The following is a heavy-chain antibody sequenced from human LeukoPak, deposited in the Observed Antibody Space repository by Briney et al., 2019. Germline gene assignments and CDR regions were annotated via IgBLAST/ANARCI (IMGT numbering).Heavy chain of an antibody. Sequence: GGSLRLSYSASGFTFSGYWMSWVRQTTGKRLECVAKIREDGNEKFYVDSVKGRFTISRDNAKNSLYLQMDSLRVEDTAVYFCARDYIGGWNDYWGQGTLVTVSS. CDR3: ARDYIGGWNDY. J-gene: IGHJ4*02. V-gene: IGHV3-7*01. CDR1: GFTFSGYW. CDR2: IREDGNEK. D-gene: IGHD3-16*01.